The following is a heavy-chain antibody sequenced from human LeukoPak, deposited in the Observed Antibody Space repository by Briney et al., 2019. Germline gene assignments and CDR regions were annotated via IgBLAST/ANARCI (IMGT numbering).Heavy chain of an antibody. D-gene: IGHD3-22*01. CDR1: GGSISSSSYY. CDR3: ARTYYDSSGYYYYFDY. Sequence: ETQSLTCTVSGGSISSSSYYWGWIRQPPGKGLEWIGRFYYSGSTYYNPSLKSRVTISVDTSKNQFSLKLSSVTAADTAVYYCARTYYDSSGYYYYFDYWGQGPLLSLPS. V-gene: IGHV4-39*07. CDR2: FYYSGST. J-gene: IGHJ4*02.